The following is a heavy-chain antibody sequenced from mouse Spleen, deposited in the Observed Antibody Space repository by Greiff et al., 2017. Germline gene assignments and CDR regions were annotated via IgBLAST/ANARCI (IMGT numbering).Heavy chain of an antibody. CDR3: ARHAETADYAMDY. J-gene: IGHJ4*01. CDR2: IWSDGST. CDR1: GFSLNSYG. V-gene: IGHV2-6-2*01. Sequence: VMLVESGPDLVAPSQSLSITCTVSGFSLNSYGVHWVRQPPGKGLEWLVVIWSDGSTTYNSALKSRLSISKDISKSQVFLKMNSLQTDDTAMYYCARHAETADYAMDYWGQGTSVTVSS. D-gene: IGHD3-2*01.